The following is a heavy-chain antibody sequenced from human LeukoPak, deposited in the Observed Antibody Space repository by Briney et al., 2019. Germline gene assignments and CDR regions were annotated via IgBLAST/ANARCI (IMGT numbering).Heavy chain of an antibody. CDR1: GFTFSNYG. V-gene: IGHV3-30*03. CDR2: ISYDGSNK. CDR3: ARDPPEYRSPPFYRYYGLDV. D-gene: IGHD6-6*01. J-gene: IGHJ6*02. Sequence: GRSLRLSCAASGFTFSNYGMHWVRQAPGKGLEWVAVISYDGSNKYCADSVKGRFTVSRDNSKNTLYLQMNSLRAEDTAVYYCARDPPEYRSPPFYRYYGLDVWGQGTTVTVSS.